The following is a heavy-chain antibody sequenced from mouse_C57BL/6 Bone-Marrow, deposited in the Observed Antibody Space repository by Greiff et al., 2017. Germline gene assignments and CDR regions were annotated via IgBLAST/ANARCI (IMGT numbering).Heavy chain of an antibody. J-gene: IGHJ3*01. CDR1: GYTFTSYG. Sequence: VMLVESGAELARPGASVKLSCKASGYTFTSYGISWVKQRTGQGLEWIGEIYPRSGNTYYNEKFKGKATLTADKSSSTAYMELRSLTSEDSAVYFCARDDGYYLFAYWGQGTLVTVSA. CDR2: IYPRSGNT. V-gene: IGHV1-81*01. CDR3: ARDDGYYLFAY. D-gene: IGHD2-3*01.